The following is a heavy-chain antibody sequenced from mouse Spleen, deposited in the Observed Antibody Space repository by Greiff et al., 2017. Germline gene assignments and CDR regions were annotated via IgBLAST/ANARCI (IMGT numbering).Heavy chain of an antibody. CDR3: ANYYGSSYNAMDY. V-gene: IGHV14-2*01. CDR2: IDPEDGET. D-gene: IGHD1-1*01. CDR1: GFNITDYY. Sequence: VQLKESGAELVKPGASVKLSCTASGFNITDYYMHWVKQRTEQGLEWIGRIDPEDGETKYAPKFQGKATITADTSSNTAYLQLSSLTSEDTAVYYCANYYGSSYNAMDYWGQGTSVTVSS. J-gene: IGHJ4*01.